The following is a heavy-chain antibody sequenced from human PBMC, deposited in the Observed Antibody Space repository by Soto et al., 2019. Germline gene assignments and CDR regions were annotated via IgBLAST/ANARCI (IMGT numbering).Heavy chain of an antibody. V-gene: IGHV1-69*14. CDR2: IIPILGTP. J-gene: IGHJ4*02. Sequence: QVQLVQSGAEVQKPGSSVNVSCRASGDTPGTYAISWVRQAPGQGLEWMGGIIPILGTPNYAQRFQGRITISADTSTRTTYMELNSVTSDDTAVFYCAILGLDVDSWGQGTLVIVS. CDR3: AILGLDVDS. D-gene: IGHD3-16*01. CDR1: GDTPGTYA.